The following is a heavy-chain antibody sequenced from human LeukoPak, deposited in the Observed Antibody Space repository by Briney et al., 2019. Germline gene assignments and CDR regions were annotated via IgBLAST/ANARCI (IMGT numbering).Heavy chain of an antibody. Sequence: SQTLSLTCAISGDSVSSNSAAWNWIRQSPSRGLEWLGRTYYRSKWYNDYAVSVKSRITINPDTSKNQFSLQLNSVTPEDTAVYYCARAPSYYDFWSGIYYYYMDVWGKGTTVTVSS. CDR1: GDSVSSNSAA. J-gene: IGHJ6*03. CDR3: ARAPSYYDFWSGIYYYYMDV. CDR2: TYYRSKWYN. V-gene: IGHV6-1*01. D-gene: IGHD3-3*01.